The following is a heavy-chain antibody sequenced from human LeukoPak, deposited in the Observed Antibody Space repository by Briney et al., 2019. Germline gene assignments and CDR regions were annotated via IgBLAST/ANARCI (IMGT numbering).Heavy chain of an antibody. CDR1: GFTFSSYW. J-gene: IGHJ4*02. CDR2: INSDGSST. D-gene: IGHD6-6*01. Sequence: GGSLRLSCAASGFTFSSYWMHWVRQAPGKGLVWVSRINSDGSSTSYADSVKGRFTISRDNSKNTLYLQIHSLRREDTAVYYCAKDADYSTSPPYWGQGTLVTVSS. V-gene: IGHV3-74*01. CDR3: AKDADYSTSPPY.